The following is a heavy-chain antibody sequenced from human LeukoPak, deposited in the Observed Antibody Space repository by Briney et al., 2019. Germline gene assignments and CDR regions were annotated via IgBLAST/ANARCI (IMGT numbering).Heavy chain of an antibody. CDR2: TYYRSKWYN. D-gene: IGHD3-16*01. V-gene: IGHV6-1*01. J-gene: IGHJ4*02. Sequence: SQTLSLTCAISGDSVSSNSAAWNWFRQSPSRGLEWLGRTYYRSKWYNDYAVSVESRVTINPDTSKNQFSLQLNSVTPEDTAVYYCVRDVGEIFKYWGQGTLVTVSS. CDR3: VRDVGEIFKY. CDR1: GDSVSSNSAA.